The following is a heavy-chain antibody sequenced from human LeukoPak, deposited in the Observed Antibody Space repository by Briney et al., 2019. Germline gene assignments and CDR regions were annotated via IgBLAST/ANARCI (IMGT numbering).Heavy chain of an antibody. J-gene: IGHJ2*01. V-gene: IGHV3-13*01. CDR2: IGTAGEI. D-gene: IGHD6-13*01. CDR3: ARAAYSSTWYSRYFDL. Sequence: GGSLRLSCAASGFTFSSYDIHWVRQATGKGLEWVSDIGTAGEIYYPGSVKGRFTISRENAKNSLYLQMNSLRAGDTAVYYCARAAYSSTWYSRYFDLWGRGTLVTVSS. CDR1: GFTFSSYD.